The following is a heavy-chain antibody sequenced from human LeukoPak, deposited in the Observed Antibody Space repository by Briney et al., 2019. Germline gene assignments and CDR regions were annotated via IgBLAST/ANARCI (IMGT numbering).Heavy chain of an antibody. J-gene: IGHJ4*02. CDR3: AREEMATITVPIDY. CDR2: INSDGSST. V-gene: IGHV3-74*01. CDR1: GFTFSSYW. Sequence: GGSLRLSCAASGFTFSSYWMHWVRQAPGKGLVWVSRINSDGSSTSYADSVKGRFTISRDNAKDTLYLQMNSLRAEDTAVYYCAREEMATITVPIDYWGQGTLVTVSS. D-gene: IGHD5-24*01.